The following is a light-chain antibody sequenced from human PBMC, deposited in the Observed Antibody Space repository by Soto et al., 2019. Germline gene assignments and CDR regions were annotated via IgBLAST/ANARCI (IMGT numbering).Light chain of an antibody. CDR1: SSDVGGYNS. Sequence: QSALTQPASVSGSPGQSITISCTGTSSDVGGYNSVSWYQQHPGKAPKLMIYDVTNRPSGVSDRFSGSKSGNTAALTISILQADDEADYYCSSYTGSSLLVFGGGTKLTVL. CDR2: DVT. CDR3: SSYTGSSLLV. V-gene: IGLV2-14*01. J-gene: IGLJ2*01.